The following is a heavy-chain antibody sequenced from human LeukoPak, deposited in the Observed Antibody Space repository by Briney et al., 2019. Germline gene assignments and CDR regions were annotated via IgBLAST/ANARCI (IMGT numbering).Heavy chain of an antibody. Sequence: SETLSLTCTVSGGSISSYSWGWIRQPPGKGLEWIGYIYHTGSTNYNPSLRSRVTISLDTSKNHFSLKLNSVTAADTAAYYCARLYSSGWRYFDYWGQGTLVTVSS. CDR3: ARLYSSGWRYFDY. CDR1: GGSISSYS. CDR2: IYHTGST. V-gene: IGHV4-59*08. D-gene: IGHD6-19*01. J-gene: IGHJ4*02.